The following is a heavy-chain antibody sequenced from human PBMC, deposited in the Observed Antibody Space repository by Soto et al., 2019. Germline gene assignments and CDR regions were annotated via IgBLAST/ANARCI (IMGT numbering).Heavy chain of an antibody. Sequence: LRLSCAASGFTVSDNYMSWVRQAPGKGLEWVSGIYSGGSTYYTDSVKGRFTISRDNSKNTLYLQMNSLRGEDTAVFYCVRTSGSRFFDYWGQGTLVTVSS. CDR3: VRTSGSRFFDY. V-gene: IGHV3-53*01. CDR1: GFTVSDNY. D-gene: IGHD1-26*01. CDR2: IYSGGST. J-gene: IGHJ4*02.